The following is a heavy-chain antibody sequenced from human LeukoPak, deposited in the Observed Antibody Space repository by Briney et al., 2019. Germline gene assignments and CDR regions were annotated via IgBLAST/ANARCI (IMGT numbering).Heavy chain of an antibody. V-gene: IGHV1-18*01. CDR3: AREPYSSSWDYYYYYYMDV. Sequence: GASVKVSCKASGYTFTSYGISWVRQAPGQGLEWMGWISAYNGNTNYAQKLQGRVTMTTDTSTSTAYMELSSLRSEDTAVYYCAREPYSSSWDYYYYYYMDVWGKGTTVTVSS. CDR2: ISAYNGNT. D-gene: IGHD6-6*01. J-gene: IGHJ6*03. CDR1: GYTFTSYG.